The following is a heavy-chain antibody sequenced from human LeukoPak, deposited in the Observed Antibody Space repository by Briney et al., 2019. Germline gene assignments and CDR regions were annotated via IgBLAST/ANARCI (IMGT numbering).Heavy chain of an antibody. CDR2: INTNTGNP. V-gene: IGHV7-4-1*02. Sequence: ASVKVSCKASGYTFTSYAMNWVRQAPGQGLEWMGWINTNTGNPTYAQGFTGRFVFSLDTSVSTAYLQISSLKAEDTAVYYCARVPHYYDSSGYYVDAFDIWGQGTMVTVSS. CDR1: GYTFTSYA. CDR3: ARVPHYYDSSGYYVDAFDI. D-gene: IGHD3-22*01. J-gene: IGHJ3*02.